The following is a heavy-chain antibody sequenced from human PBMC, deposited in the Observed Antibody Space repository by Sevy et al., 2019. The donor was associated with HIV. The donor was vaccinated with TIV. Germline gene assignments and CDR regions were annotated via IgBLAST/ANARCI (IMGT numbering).Heavy chain of an antibody. CDR3: AKGAQSGYYDVWSGYDPYYYMDV. V-gene: IGHV3-23*01. Sequence: GGSLRLSCAASGFTFSSYAMSWVRQAPGKGLEWVSAISGSGGSTYYADSVKGRFTISRDNSKNTLYLQMNSLRAEDTAVYYCAKGAQSGYYDVWSGYDPYYYMDVWGKGTTVTVSS. CDR1: GFTFSSYA. CDR2: ISGSGGST. J-gene: IGHJ6*03. D-gene: IGHD3-3*01.